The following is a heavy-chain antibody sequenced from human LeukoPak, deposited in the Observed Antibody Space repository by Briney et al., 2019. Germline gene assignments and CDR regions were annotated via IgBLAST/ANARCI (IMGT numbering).Heavy chain of an antibody. V-gene: IGHV3-48*03. D-gene: IGHD6-13*01. CDR2: ISSSGSTI. J-gene: IGHJ5*02. Sequence: PGGSLRLSCAASGFTLRSYEMNAVRQATGKGLEGVAYISSSGSTIYHADYVKGRFTICKDHAQNSLYLQMNSLRAEDTAVYYCARDRHRYSSSWTSHFDPWGQGTLVTVSS. CDR1: GFTLRSYE. CDR3: ARDRHRYSSSWTSHFDP.